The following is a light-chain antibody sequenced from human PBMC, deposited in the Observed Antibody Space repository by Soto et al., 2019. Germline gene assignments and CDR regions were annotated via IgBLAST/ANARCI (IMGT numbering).Light chain of an antibody. CDR1: QTISSNY. Sequence: EIVSTQLPASLSMSQGERVTLSCTSSQTISSNYFAWYYQKPGQARRLMILGEDKSATGIPDRFSGSGCGTDFILTISILEPEDDDVYFCYQHGRAHRWAFGQGTKVDI. V-gene: IGKV3-20*01. CDR3: YQHGRAHRWA. CDR2: GED. J-gene: IGKJ1*01.